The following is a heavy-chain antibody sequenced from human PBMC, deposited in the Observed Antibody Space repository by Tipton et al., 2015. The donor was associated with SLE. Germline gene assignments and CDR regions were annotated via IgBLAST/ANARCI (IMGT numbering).Heavy chain of an antibody. V-gene: IGHV3-33*01. CDR1: GFTFSNYG. CDR3: ARDDWGPDY. J-gene: IGHJ4*02. CDR2: IWYDGSNK. D-gene: IGHD7-27*01. Sequence: QLVQSGAGVVQPGRSLRLSCAASGFTFSNYGMHWVRQAPGKGLEWVAVIWYDGSNKYYADSVKGRFTISRDNSKNTLYLQMNSLRTEDTAVYYCARDDWGPDYWGQGTLVTVSS.